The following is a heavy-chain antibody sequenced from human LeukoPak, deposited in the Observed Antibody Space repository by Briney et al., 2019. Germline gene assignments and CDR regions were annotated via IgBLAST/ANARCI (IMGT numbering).Heavy chain of an antibody. D-gene: IGHD6-25*01. CDR2: IKDDGSHT. J-gene: IGHJ4*02. CDR3: ARGSGIITGIDE. V-gene: IGHV3-74*01. Sequence: GGSLRLSCAASGFTFSSHWMHWVRQAPGKGLVWVSRIKDDGSHTNYADSVKGRFTISRDNAKNTLSLKMNSLRAEDTAVYYCARGSGIITGIDEWGQGTLVTVSS. CDR1: GFTFSSHW.